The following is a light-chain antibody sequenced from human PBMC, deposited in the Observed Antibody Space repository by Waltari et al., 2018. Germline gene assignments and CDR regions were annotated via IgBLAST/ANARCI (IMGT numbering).Light chain of an antibody. CDR3: QHYLRLPVT. V-gene: IGKV3-20*01. CDR2: GAS. Sequence: EIVFTQSPGTLSLSPGERATLSCRASQDIRRTLAWYQQKPGQPPRLLIYGASNRATGIPDRFSGTGSETDFSLTISRLEPEDFAVYFCQHYLRLPVTYGQGTKVEIK. CDR1: QDIRRT. J-gene: IGKJ1*01.